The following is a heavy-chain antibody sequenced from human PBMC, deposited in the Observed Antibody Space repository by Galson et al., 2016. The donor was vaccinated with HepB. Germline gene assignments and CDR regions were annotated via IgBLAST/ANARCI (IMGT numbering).Heavy chain of an antibody. Sequence: SLRLSCAASGFTFDDYGMDWVRQAPGKGLEWVAGISWNSVGVGYADSVQGRFTISRDNAKNSLYMQMNSLREEDTALYYCVKDRVYQCMSGTCYWEFDYWGQGTLVTVSS. D-gene: IGHD2-2*01. V-gene: IGHV3-9*01. CDR2: ISWNSVGV. J-gene: IGHJ4*02. CDR3: VKDRVYQCMSGTCYWEFDY. CDR1: GFTFDDYG.